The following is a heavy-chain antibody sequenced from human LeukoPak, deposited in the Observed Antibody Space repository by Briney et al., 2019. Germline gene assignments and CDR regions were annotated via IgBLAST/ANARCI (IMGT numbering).Heavy chain of an antibody. CDR1: GGSISSSNYY. CDR3: ARVSSSGSLPNWFDP. V-gene: IGHV4-39*07. Sequence: SETLSLTCTVSGGSISSSNYYWGWIRQPPGKGLEWIGSFYYSGSFSYNPSLKSRVTISVDTSKNQFSLKLSSVTAADTAVYYCARVSSSGSLPNWFDPWGQGTLVTVSS. D-gene: IGHD6-19*01. CDR2: FYYSGSF. J-gene: IGHJ5*02.